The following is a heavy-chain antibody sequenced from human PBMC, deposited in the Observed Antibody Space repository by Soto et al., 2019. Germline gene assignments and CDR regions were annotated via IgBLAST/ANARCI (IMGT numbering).Heavy chain of an antibody. CDR1: GFTVSSNY. J-gene: IGHJ4*02. CDR3: ARVFSGYSFDY. Sequence: PGGSLRLSCAASGFTVSSNYMSWVRQAPGKGLEWVSVIYSGGSTYYADSVKGRFTISRDNSKNTLYLQMNSLRAEDTAVYYCARVFSGYSFDYWGQGTLVTVSS. CDR2: IYSGGST. D-gene: IGHD5-12*01. V-gene: IGHV3-53*01.